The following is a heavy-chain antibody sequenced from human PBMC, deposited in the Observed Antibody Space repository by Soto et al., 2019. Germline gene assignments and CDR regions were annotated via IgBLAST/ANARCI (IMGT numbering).Heavy chain of an antibody. V-gene: IGHV1-46*03. CDR2: INPSGGST. D-gene: IGHD3-10*01. CDR3: ARDPRLWFGELTSEWYFDL. J-gene: IGHJ2*01. Sequence: QVQLVQSGAEVKKPGASVKVSCKASGYTFTSYYMHWVRQAPGQGLEWMGIINPSGGSTSYAQKFQGRVTMTRDTSTSTVYMELSSLRSEDTAMYYCARDPRLWFGELTSEWYFDLWGRGTLVTVSS. CDR1: GYTFTSYY.